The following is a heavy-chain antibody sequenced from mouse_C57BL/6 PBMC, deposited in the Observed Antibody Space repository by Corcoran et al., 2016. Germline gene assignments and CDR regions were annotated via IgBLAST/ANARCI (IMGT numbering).Heavy chain of an antibody. Sequence: QVTLKESGPGILQSSQTLSLTCSFSGFSLSTSGMGVSWIRQPSGKGLEWLAQIYWDDDKGYNPSLKRRLTISKDTPRNQVFLKITSVDTADTATYYCARSYYDFYYYAMDYWGQGTSVTVSS. D-gene: IGHD2-4*01. CDR2: IYWDDDK. V-gene: IGHV8-12*01. CDR3: ARSYYDFYYYAMDY. CDR1: GFSLSTSGMG. J-gene: IGHJ4*01.